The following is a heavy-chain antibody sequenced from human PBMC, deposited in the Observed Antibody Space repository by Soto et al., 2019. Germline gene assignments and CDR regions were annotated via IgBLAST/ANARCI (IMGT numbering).Heavy chain of an antibody. Sequence: EVQLVESGGGLVKPGGSLRLSCAASGFTFSSYSMNWVRQAPGKGLEWVSPISSSSSYIYYADSVKGRFTISRDNAKNSLYLQMNSLRAEDTAVYYCTREIAAAMPYFDYWGQGTLVTVSS. CDR2: ISSSSSYI. D-gene: IGHD2-2*01. CDR3: TREIAAAMPYFDY. V-gene: IGHV3-21*01. J-gene: IGHJ4*02. CDR1: GFTFSSYS.